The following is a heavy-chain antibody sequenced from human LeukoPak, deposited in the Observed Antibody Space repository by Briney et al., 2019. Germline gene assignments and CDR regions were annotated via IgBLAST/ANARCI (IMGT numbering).Heavy chain of an antibody. D-gene: IGHD5-24*01. V-gene: IGHV4-59*01. J-gene: IGHJ4*02. Sequence: SETLSLTCTVSGVSISSYHWTWIRQPPEEGLEWIGHIYNSGSINYNPSLRGRVTISLDTSKNQVSLMLSSVTAADTATYYCARKDGDGWGQGTLVTVSS. CDR2: IYNSGSI. CDR3: ARKDGDG. CDR1: GVSISSYH.